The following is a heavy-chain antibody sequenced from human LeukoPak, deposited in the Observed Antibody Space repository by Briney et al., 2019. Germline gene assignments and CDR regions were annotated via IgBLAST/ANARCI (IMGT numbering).Heavy chain of an antibody. CDR1: GYTFNRHS. J-gene: IGHJ6*03. V-gene: IGHV1-18*01. Sequence: GASVTVSCKASGYTFNRHSTIWVRQAPGQGPEWMGWIRAWNGDTSYAQKIQGRVTMTTDTSTSTAYMELRSLRSDDTAVYYCARDPSNTGGYYFYMDVWGKGTTVTVSS. D-gene: IGHD2-8*01. CDR2: IRAWNGDT. CDR3: ARDPSNTGGYYFYMDV.